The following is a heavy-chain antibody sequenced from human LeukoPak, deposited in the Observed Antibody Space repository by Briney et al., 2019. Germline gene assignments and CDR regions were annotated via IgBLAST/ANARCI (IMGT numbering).Heavy chain of an antibody. CDR3: ARDLTIFGVVITPYYGMDV. D-gene: IGHD3-3*01. CDR1: GFTFSSYA. Sequence: PGGSLRLSCAASGFTFSSYAMSWVRQAPGKGLEWVSAISGSGGSTYYADSVKGRFTISRDNAKNSLYLQMNSLRAEDTAVYYCARDLTIFGVVITPYYGMDVWGQGTTVTVSS. J-gene: IGHJ6*02. V-gene: IGHV3-23*01. CDR2: ISGSGGST.